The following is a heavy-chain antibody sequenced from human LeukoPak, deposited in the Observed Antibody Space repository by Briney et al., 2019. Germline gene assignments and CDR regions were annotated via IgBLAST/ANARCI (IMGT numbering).Heavy chain of an antibody. CDR3: ARGGCTNGVCYSYNY. D-gene: IGHD2-8*01. J-gene: IGHJ4*02. Sequence: SETLSLTCAVYGGSFSGYYWSWIRQPPGKGLEWIGEINHSGSTNYNPSLKSRVTISVDTSKNQSSLKLSSVTAADTAVYYCARGGCTNGVCYSYNYWGQGTLVTVSS. V-gene: IGHV4-34*01. CDR1: GGSFSGYY. CDR2: INHSGST.